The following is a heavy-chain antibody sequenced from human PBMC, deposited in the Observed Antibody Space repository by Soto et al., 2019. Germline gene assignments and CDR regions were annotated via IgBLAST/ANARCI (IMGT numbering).Heavy chain of an antibody. CDR3: AKDLGHYTSGRTGFDY. V-gene: IGHV3-9*01. CDR2: INWNSRSS. D-gene: IGHD2-2*01. J-gene: IGHJ4*02. CDR1: GFTFDAFA. Sequence: GGSLRLSCAASGFTFDAFAMHWVRQTPGKGLEWVSGINWNSRSSAYGDSVRGRFTISRDNAKNSLYLQMNSLRAEDTALYYCAKDLGHYTSGRTGFDYWGQGTLVTVSS.